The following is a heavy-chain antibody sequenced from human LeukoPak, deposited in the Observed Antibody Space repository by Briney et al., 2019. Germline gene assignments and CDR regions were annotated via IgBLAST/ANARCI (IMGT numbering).Heavy chain of an antibody. CDR3: ARSYYPDY. J-gene: IGHJ4*02. Sequence: AGGSLRLSCAASGFTFSSYEMNWVRQAPGKGLEWVSYISSSGSTIYYADSVKGRFTITRDNAKNSLYLHMNSLRAEDTAVYYCARSYYPDYWGQGTLVTVSS. D-gene: IGHD3-10*01. CDR2: ISSSGSTI. CDR1: GFTFSSYE. V-gene: IGHV3-48*03.